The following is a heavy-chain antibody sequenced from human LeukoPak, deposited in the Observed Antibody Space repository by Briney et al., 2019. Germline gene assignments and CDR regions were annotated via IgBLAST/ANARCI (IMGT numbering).Heavy chain of an antibody. Sequence: GGSLRLSCAASGFTFSSYAMSWVRQAPGKGLEWVSAISGSGDSTYYGDSVKGRFTISRDNSKNTLYLQMNSLRAEDTAVYYCARIGTSTPTSPYYFDYWGQGTLVTVSS. J-gene: IGHJ4*02. D-gene: IGHD1-1*01. CDR3: ARIGTSTPTSPYYFDY. V-gene: IGHV3-23*01. CDR1: GFTFSSYA. CDR2: ISGSGDST.